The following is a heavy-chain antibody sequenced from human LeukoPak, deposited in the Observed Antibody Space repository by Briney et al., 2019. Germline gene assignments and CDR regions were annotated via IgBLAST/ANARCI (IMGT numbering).Heavy chain of an antibody. J-gene: IGHJ4*02. CDR1: GFTVSSNY. CDR2: IYSGGST. V-gene: IGHV3-66*01. D-gene: IGHD4-17*01. Sequence: GGSLRLSCAASGFTVSSNYMSWVRQAPGKGLEWVSVIYSGGSTYYADSVKGRFTISRDNSKNTLYLQLNSLRAEDTAVYYCAREAYTLTTAYYFDYWGQGALVTVSS. CDR3: AREAYTLTTAYYFDY.